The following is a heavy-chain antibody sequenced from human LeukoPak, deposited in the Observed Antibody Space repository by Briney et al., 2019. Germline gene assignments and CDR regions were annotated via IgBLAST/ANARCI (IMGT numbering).Heavy chain of an antibody. D-gene: IGHD3-22*01. J-gene: IGHJ4*02. Sequence: SETLSLTCTVSGDSISGYYWSWIRQIPGRGLEWIACIHSSGTTNYNPSLKSRVTMSVDTPKNQFSLRLTSVTAADTAVYFCARGYFDTRHSSNPFDYWGQGALVTVSS. V-gene: IGHV4-4*09. CDR1: GDSISGYY. CDR2: IHSSGTT. CDR3: ARGYFDTRHSSNPFDY.